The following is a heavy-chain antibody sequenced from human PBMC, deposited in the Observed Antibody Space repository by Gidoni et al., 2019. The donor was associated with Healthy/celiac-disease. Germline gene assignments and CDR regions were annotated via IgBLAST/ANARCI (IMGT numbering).Heavy chain of an antibody. Sequence: EVQLVESGGGLVQPGGSLRLSCAASGFTFSSYSMNWVRQAPGKGLEWVSYISSSSSTIYYADSVKGRFTISRDNAKNSLYLQMNSLRDEDTAVYYCARDRETYYYDSSAPYYFDYWGQGTLVTVSS. J-gene: IGHJ4*02. D-gene: IGHD3-22*01. CDR2: ISSSSSTI. V-gene: IGHV3-48*02. CDR1: GFTFSSYS. CDR3: ARDRETYYYDSSAPYYFDY.